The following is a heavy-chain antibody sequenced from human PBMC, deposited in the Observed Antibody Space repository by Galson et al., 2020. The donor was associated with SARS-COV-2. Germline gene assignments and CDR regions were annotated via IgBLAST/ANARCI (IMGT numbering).Heavy chain of an antibody. J-gene: IGHJ4*02. CDR2: IRGDGSET. Sequence: GGSLRLSCVVSGFTFKDYGMSWVRQAPGKGLEWVANIRGDGSETNYVDSVQGRFSISRDNDVDSLYLQMDNLRVEDTATYFCTREGWQGGYWGQGARVTVSS. V-gene: IGHV3-7*01. CDR1: GFTFKDYG. CDR3: TREGWQGGY.